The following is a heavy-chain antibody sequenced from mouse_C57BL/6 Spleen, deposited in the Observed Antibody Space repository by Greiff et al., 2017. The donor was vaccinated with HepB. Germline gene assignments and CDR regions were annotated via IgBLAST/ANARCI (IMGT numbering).Heavy chain of an antibody. CDR2: IHPNSGST. CDR1: GYTFTSYW. V-gene: IGHV1-64*01. Sequence: QVQLQQSGAELVKPGASVKLSCKASGYTFTSYWMHWVKQRPGQGLEWIGMIHPNSGSTNYNEKFKSKATLTVDKSSSTAYMQLSSLTSEDSAVYYCARSTVVAYWYFDVWGTGTTVTVSS. CDR3: ARSTVVAYWYFDV. J-gene: IGHJ1*03. D-gene: IGHD1-1*01.